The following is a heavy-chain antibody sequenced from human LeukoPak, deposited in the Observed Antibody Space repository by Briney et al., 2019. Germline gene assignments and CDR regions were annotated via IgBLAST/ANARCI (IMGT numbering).Heavy chain of an antibody. CDR1: GFTFNTYW. V-gene: IGHV3-7*01. CDR3: ARVVPTYYDFLTGALDI. D-gene: IGHD3-9*01. J-gene: IGHJ3*02. CDR2: IKQDGSEK. Sequence: GGSLRLSCATSGFTFNTYWMNWVRQAPGKGLEWVANIKQDGSEKYYVDSVKGRFTISRDNAKNSLYLQMNSLRAEDTAVYYCARVVPTYYDFLTGALDIWGQGTMVTVSS.